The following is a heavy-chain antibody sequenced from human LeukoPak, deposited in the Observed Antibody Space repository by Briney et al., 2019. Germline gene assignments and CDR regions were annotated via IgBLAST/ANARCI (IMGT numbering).Heavy chain of an antibody. Sequence: GGSLRLSCAASEFPFSSYGMHWVRQAPGKGLEWVAVIWHDGSYKYYADSVKGRFTISRDNSKNTLYLQMNSLRAEDTAVYYCARGGFRFFAHWGQGTLVTVSS. J-gene: IGHJ5*02. V-gene: IGHV3-33*03. CDR2: IWHDGSYK. CDR1: EFPFSSYG. D-gene: IGHD3-16*02. CDR3: ARGGFRFFAH.